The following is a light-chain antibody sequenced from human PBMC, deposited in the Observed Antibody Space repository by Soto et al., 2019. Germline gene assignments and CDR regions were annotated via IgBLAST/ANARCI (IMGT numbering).Light chain of an antibody. J-gene: IGKJ4*01. Sequence: EIVLTQSPVTLSLSPGERATLSCRASQSVTSFLAWYQQKPGQAPRLLIYDVSNRATGIPARFSGSGSGTAFTLTISSLEPADFAVYYCQQRSNWPLTFGGGTKVEIK. V-gene: IGKV3-11*01. CDR3: QQRSNWPLT. CDR2: DVS. CDR1: QSVTSF.